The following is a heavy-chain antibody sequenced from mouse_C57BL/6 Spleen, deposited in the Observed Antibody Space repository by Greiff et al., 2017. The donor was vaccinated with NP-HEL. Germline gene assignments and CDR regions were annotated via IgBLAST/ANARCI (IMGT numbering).Heavy chain of an antibody. CDR1: GFTFSDYG. V-gene: IGHV5-17*01. Sequence: EVQVVESGGGLVKPGGSLKLSCAASGFTFSDYGMHWVRQAPEKGLEWVAYISSGSSTIYYADPVKGRFTISRYNAKNTLFLQMTSLRSEDTAMYYCARNVFAYWGQGTLVTVSA. CDR3: ARNVFAY. J-gene: IGHJ3*01. CDR2: ISSGSSTI.